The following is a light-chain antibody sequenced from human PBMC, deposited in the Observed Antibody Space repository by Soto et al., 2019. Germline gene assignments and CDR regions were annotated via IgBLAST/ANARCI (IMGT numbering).Light chain of an antibody. V-gene: IGLV2-8*01. CDR1: SSDVGGYNY. Sequence: SVLTQPPSASGSPGQSVTISCTGTSSDVGGYNYVSWYQQHPGKAPKLMIYEVSKRPSGVPDRFSGSKFGNTASLTVSGLQAEDEADYYCSSYAGSNSFVFGTGTKVTVL. J-gene: IGLJ1*01. CDR3: SSYAGSNSFV. CDR2: EVS.